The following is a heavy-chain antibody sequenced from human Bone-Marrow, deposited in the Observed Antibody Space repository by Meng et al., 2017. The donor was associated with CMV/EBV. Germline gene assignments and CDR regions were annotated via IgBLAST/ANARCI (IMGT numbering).Heavy chain of an antibody. CDR1: GGSVSSGSYY. D-gene: IGHD5-18*01. V-gene: IGHV4-61*01. CDR2: IYYSGST. J-gene: IGHJ3*01. Sequence: SQTLSLTCTVSGGSVSSGSYYWSWIRQPPGKGLEWIGYIYYSGSTNYNPSLKSRVTISVDTSKNQFSLKLSSVTAADTAVYYCARDQQLQAFYFWGQGTRVTVSS. CDR3: ARDQQLQAFYF.